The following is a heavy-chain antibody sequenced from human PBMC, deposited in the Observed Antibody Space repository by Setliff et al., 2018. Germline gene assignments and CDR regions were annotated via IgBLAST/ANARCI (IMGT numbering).Heavy chain of an antibody. D-gene: IGHD3-22*01. CDR2: IYYSGST. V-gene: IGHV4-31*03. Sequence: SETLSLTCTVSGGSISSGGYYWSWIRQHPGKGLEWIGYIYYSGSTYYNPSLKSRVTISVDPSKNQFSLKLSSVTAADTAVYYCARVTMIALSRRAFDIWGQGTMVTVSS. CDR3: ARVTMIALSRRAFDI. CDR1: GGSISSGGYY. J-gene: IGHJ3*02.